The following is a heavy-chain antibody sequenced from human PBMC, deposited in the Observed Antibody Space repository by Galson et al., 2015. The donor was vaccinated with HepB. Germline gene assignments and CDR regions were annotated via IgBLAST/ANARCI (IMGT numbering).Heavy chain of an antibody. CDR3: AKSPRGGVPHLTWFDS. CDR1: GFTFSTYA. CDR2: ISGSIGNT. J-gene: IGHJ5*01. D-gene: IGHD3-10*01. V-gene: IGHV3-23*01. Sequence: SLRLSCAASGFTFSTYAMSWVRQAPGKGLEWVSAISGSIGNTYYADSVKGRFTISRDNPKNTLYLQMDSLRAEDTAVYYCAKSPRGGVPHLTWFDSWGQRTLVTVSS.